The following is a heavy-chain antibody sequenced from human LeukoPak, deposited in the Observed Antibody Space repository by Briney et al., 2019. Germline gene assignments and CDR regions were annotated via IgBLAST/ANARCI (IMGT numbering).Heavy chain of an antibody. CDR3: GRGASSIWVGLPR. CDR1: GGSFSGYY. Sequence: PSEPLSLTCAVYGGSFSGYYWSWIRQPPGKGREWFGEINHSGSTNYNPSLKSRVTISVDTSKSEFPVKLSSVTAGDTAVFYCGRGASSIWVGLPRWGQGTLVSGSP. CDR2: INHSGST. J-gene: IGHJ4*02. V-gene: IGHV4-34*01. D-gene: IGHD6-13*01.